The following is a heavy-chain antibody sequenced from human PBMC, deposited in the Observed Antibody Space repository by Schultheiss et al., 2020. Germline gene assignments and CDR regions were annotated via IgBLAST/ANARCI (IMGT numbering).Heavy chain of an antibody. D-gene: IGHD4-11*01. V-gene: IGHV4-34*01. CDR3: ARRALQGYYYYGMDV. Sequence: SETLSLTCAVYGGSFSGYYWSWIRQPPGKGLEWIGEINHSGSTNYNPSLKSRVTISVDTSKNQFSLKLSSVTAADTAVYYCARRALQGYYYYGMDVWGQGTMVTVSS. J-gene: IGHJ6*02. CDR2: INHSGST. CDR1: GGSFSGYY.